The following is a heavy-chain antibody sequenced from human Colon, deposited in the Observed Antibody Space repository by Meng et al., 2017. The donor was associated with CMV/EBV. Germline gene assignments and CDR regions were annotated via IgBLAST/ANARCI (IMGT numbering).Heavy chain of an antibody. Sequence: GAVGQNPWAEVMFSCKPSGYPCPPSYSPWVGQAPRQGLEWVGCRFPKSGALDYAQKFRGRITLATDTSITTAYMELSGLTSDDTAVYYCIRENWYYDYWGLGTLVTVSS. CDR3: IRENWYYDY. D-gene: IGHD1-1*01. V-gene: IGHV1-2*02. CDR1: GYPCPPSY. J-gene: IGHJ4*02. CDR2: RFPKSGAL.